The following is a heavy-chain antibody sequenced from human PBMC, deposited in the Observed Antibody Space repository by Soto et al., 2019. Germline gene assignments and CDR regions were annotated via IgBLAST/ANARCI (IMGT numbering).Heavy chain of an antibody. D-gene: IGHD1-26*01. CDR2: ISYDGSNK. CDR1: GFTFSSYA. V-gene: IGHV3-30-3*01. J-gene: IGHJ5*02. CDR3: ATPSGSQDP. Sequence: LRLSCAASGFTFSSYAMHWVRQAPGKGLEWVAVISYDGSNKYYADSVKGRFTISRDNSKNTLYLQMNSLRAEDTAVYYCATPSGSQDPWGQGTLVTVSS.